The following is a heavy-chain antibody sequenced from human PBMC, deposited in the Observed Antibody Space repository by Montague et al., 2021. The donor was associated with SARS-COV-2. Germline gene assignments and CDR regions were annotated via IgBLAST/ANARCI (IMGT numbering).Heavy chain of an antibody. V-gene: IGHV4-59*13. CDR1: GDSISGFY. CDR3: ARGVVAAPDTSDY. J-gene: IGHJ4*02. D-gene: IGHD6-13*01. Sequence: SETLSLTCTVSGDSISGFYWNWIRQPPGKELEWIGKIYYSGITNYNPSLKSRVTISVDTSKNQFSLKLISVTAADTALYYCARGVVAAPDTSDYWGQGTLVTVSS. CDR2: IYYSGIT.